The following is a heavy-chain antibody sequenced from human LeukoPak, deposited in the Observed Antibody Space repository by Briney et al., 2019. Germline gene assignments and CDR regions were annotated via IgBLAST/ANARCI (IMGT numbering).Heavy chain of an antibody. CDR1: GYTFTSYD. CDR2: MNPNSGNT. V-gene: IGHV1-8*03. J-gene: IGHJ6*03. D-gene: IGHD2-2*01. Sequence: GASVKVSCKASGYTFTSYDINWVRQATGQGLEWMGWMNPNSGNTGYAQKFQGRVTITRNTSISTAYMELSSLRSEDTAVYYCARVGRSSTSCYADYYYYMDVWGKGTTVTVSS. CDR3: ARVGRSSTSCYADYYYYMDV.